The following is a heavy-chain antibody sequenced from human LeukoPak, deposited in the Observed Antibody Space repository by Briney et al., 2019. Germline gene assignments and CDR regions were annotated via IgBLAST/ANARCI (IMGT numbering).Heavy chain of an antibody. J-gene: IGHJ4*02. CDR1: GLTFSNYV. CDR2: ISGSDGST. D-gene: IGHD6-19*01. Sequence: GGSLRLSCAASGLTFSNYVMSWVRQAPGKGLEWVSAISGSDGSTWYADSVRGRFTISRDNAKNSLYVQMNSLRAGDTAVYYCTRGDEQWLASYWGQGTLVTVSS. V-gene: IGHV3-23*01. CDR3: TRGDEQWLASY.